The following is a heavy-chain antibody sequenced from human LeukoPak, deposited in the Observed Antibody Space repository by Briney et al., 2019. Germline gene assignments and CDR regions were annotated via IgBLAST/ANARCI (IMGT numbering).Heavy chain of an antibody. D-gene: IGHD1-26*01. CDR1: GFTFSSYW. V-gene: IGHV3-7*01. J-gene: IGHJ4*02. CDR3: ARIARGRHFDY. Sequence: GGSLRLSCAASGFTFSSYWMNWVRQAPGKGLEWVANIKQDGSEKYYVDSVKGRFTISRDNAKNSLYLQMNSLRAEDTAVYYCARIARGRHFDYWGQGTLVTVSS. CDR2: IKQDGSEK.